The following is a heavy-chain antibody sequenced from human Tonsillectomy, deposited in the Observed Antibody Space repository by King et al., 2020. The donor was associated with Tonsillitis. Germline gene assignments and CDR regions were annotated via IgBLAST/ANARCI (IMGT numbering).Heavy chain of an antibody. J-gene: IGHJ1*01. CDR3: AKDVPAAIIYFQH. Sequence: VQLVESGGGLVQPGGSLRLSCAASGFTFSSYAMSWVRQAPGKGLDWFAAISGSGGGTYYAHSVKGRFTITGDNSKNTLYLQINSLRAEDTAVYYCAKDVPAAIIYFQHWGQGTLVTVSS. CDR1: GFTFSSYA. V-gene: IGHV3-23*04. CDR2: ISGSGGGT. D-gene: IGHD2-2*01.